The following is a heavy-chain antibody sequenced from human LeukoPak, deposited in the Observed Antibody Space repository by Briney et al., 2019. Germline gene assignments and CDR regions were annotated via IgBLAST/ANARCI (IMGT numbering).Heavy chain of an antibody. D-gene: IGHD1-26*01. V-gene: IGHV3-30*02. Sequence: QSGGSLRLSCAASGFTFSSYGMHWVRQAPGKGLEWVSFIRYDGSNNYYADSVKGRFTISRDNSKNTLYLQMNSLRAEDTAVYCWAKDSGSYYVGGYFDYWGQGTLVTVSS. CDR2: IRYDGSNN. CDR3: AKDSGSYYVGGYFDY. CDR1: GFTFSSYG. J-gene: IGHJ4*02.